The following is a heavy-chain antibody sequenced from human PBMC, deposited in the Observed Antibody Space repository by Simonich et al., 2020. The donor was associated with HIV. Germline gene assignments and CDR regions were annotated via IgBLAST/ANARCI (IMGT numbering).Heavy chain of an antibody. V-gene: IGHV3-11*01. CDR2: ISRSGSIM. CDR1: GFTLSDYY. Sequence: QVQLVESGGGLVKPGGSLRLSCAASGFTLSDYYMSWIRQAQGKGREWVSYISRSGSIMYYADSVKGRFTISRDNAKNSLYLQMNSLRAEDTAVYSCAGAPYGDGAFDIWGQGTMVTVSS. CDR3: AGAPYGDGAFDI. J-gene: IGHJ3*02. D-gene: IGHD7-27*01.